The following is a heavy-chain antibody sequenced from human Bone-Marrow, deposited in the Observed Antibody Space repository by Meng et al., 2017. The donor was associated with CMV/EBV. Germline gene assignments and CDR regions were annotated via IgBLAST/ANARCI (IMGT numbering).Heavy chain of an antibody. J-gene: IGHJ4*02. V-gene: IGHV4-38-2*02. CDR1: GYSISSGYY. D-gene: IGHD2-2*01. CDR3: ESEDLGVVPAAGTFDY. CDR2: LYHSGDT. Sequence: WGTLSLSCTVSGYSISSGYYWGWIRQPPGKGLEWIGGLYHSGDTNYNPSLKTRVTISVDTSKNQFSLKLSSVTAADTAVYYCESEDLGVVPAAGTFDYWGQGTLVTVSS.